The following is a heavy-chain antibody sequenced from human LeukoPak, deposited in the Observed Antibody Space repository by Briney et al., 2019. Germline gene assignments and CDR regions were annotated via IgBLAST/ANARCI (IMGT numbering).Heavy chain of an antibody. CDR3: AKAYNWNHQGAFDI. CDR1: GFSVSSYA. CDR2: ISGSGGST. J-gene: IGHJ3*02. V-gene: IGHV3-23*01. Sequence: GGSLRLSCAASGFSVSSYAISWVRQAPGKGLEGVSAISGSGGSTYYADSVKGRFTISRDNSKNTLYLQMNSLRAEDTAVYYCAKAYNWNHQGAFDIWGQGTMVTVSS. D-gene: IGHD1-14*01.